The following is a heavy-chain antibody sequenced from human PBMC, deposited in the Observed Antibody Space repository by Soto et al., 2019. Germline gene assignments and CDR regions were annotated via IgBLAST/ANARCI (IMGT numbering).Heavy chain of an antibody. D-gene: IGHD2-2*01. Sequence: QVQLVQSGAEVKKPGSSVKVSCKASGGTFSRYSITWVRQAPGHGLEWIGRIIPIFGIPTYAQKFQGRVTFTAEESTSRAYLELSSLRSDDTAVYYCAREDRDRETGLVPAAIDGMDVWGQGTTVTVSS. CDR2: IIPIFGIP. CDR3: AREDRDRETGLVPAAIDGMDV. J-gene: IGHJ6*02. V-gene: IGHV1-69*08. CDR1: GGTFSRYS.